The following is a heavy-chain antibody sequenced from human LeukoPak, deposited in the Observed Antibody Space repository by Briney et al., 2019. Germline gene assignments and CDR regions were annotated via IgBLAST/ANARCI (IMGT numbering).Heavy chain of an antibody. CDR1: GFTLGSYA. D-gene: IGHD6-13*01. V-gene: IGHV3-23*01. Sequence: GGSLTLSCAASGFTLGSYAMSWVRQAPGKGLEGVSAISGSGGSTYYPNSVKGRFTIPTDNSRNTMYLLMNSLRAEDTAVYYCGKFYSSSWGEDAFDIWGEGTMVTVSS. CDR2: ISGSGGST. J-gene: IGHJ3*02. CDR3: GKFYSSSWGEDAFDI.